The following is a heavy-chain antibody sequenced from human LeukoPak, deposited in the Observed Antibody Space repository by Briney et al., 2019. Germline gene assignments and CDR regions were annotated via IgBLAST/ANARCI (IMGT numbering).Heavy chain of an antibody. CDR2: ISSSSSTI. Sequence: GGSLRLSCAASGFTFSSYSMNWVRQAPGKGLEWVSYISSSSSTIYYADSVKGRFTISRDNAKNSLYLQMNSLRAEDTAVYYCATIGYEGDFDYWSQGTLVTVSS. J-gene: IGHJ4*02. V-gene: IGHV3-48*04. CDR1: GFTFSSYS. CDR3: ATIGYEGDFDY. D-gene: IGHD5-12*01.